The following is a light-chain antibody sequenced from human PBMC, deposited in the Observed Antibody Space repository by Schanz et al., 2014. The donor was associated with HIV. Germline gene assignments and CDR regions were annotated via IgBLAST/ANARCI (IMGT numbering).Light chain of an antibody. Sequence: QSALTQPASVSGSPGQSITISCTGTSSDVGRYNLVSWYQQHPGKVPKLMIYEVTKWPSGVPDRLSGSKSGNTASLTISGLQAEDEAVYYCCSYAGSYTLFGGGTKVTVL. J-gene: IGLJ2*01. CDR2: EVT. CDR3: CSYAGSYTL. V-gene: IGLV2-23*02. CDR1: SSDVGRYNL.